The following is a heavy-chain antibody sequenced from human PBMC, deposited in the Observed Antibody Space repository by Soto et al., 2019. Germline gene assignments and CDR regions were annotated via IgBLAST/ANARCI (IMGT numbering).Heavy chain of an antibody. CDR2: INHSGST. V-gene: IGHV4-34*01. Sequence: SETLSLTCAVYGGSFSGYYWSWIRQPPGKGLEWIGEINHSGSTNYNPSLKSRVTISVDTSKNQFSLKLSSVTAADTAVYYCARQEGQVPAASTYYYYYMDVWGKGTTVTVSS. CDR3: ARQEGQVPAASTYYYYYMDV. D-gene: IGHD2-2*01. CDR1: GGSFSGYY. J-gene: IGHJ6*03.